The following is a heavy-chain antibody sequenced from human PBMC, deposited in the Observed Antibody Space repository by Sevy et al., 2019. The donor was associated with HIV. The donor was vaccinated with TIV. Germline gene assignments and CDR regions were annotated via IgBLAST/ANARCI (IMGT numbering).Heavy chain of an antibody. J-gene: IGHJ4*02. V-gene: IGHV3-33*01. CDR2: IWYDGSNK. D-gene: IGHD3-22*01. CDR3: ARDLPDSYYDSSGYTFDY. Sequence: GGSLRLSCAASGFTFSSYGMHWVRQAPGKGLEWVAVIWYDGSNKNYADSVKGRFTISRDNSKNRLYLKMNGLRAGDTAVYYCARDLPDSYYDSSGYTFDYWGQGTLVTVSS. CDR1: GFTFSSYG.